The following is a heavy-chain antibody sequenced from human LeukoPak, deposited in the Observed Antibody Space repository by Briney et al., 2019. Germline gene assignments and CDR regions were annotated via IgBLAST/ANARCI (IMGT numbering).Heavy chain of an antibody. V-gene: IGHV3-23*01. D-gene: IGHD4-11*01. CDR3: ARDHPVTTRDY. Sequence: PGGSLRLSCAASGFTFSNYAMTWVRQAPGKGLEWVSTISGGGTSTYYADSVKGRFTISRDNSKNTLYLQMNSLRAEDTAVYYCARDHPVTTRDYWGQGTLVTVSS. CDR1: GFTFSNYA. J-gene: IGHJ4*02. CDR2: ISGGGTST.